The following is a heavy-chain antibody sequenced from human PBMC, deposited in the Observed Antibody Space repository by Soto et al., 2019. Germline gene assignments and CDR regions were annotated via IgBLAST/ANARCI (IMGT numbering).Heavy chain of an antibody. Sequence: GGSLRLSCAASGFTFSSYAMSWVRQAPGKGLEWVSAISGSGGSTYYADSVKGRFTISRDNSKNTLYLQMNSLGAEDTAVYYCAKVSTGSLALGGFDYWGQGTLVTVSS. CDR2: ISGSGGST. V-gene: IGHV3-23*01. CDR1: GFTFSSYA. J-gene: IGHJ4*02. D-gene: IGHD3-10*01. CDR3: AKVSTGSLALGGFDY.